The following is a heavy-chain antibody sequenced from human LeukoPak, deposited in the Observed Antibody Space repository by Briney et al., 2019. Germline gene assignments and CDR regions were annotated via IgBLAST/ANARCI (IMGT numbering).Heavy chain of an antibody. J-gene: IGHJ2*01. CDR2: IYYSGST. Sequence: SETLSLTCTVSGGSISSYYWSWIRQPPGKGLEWIGCIYYSGSTNYNPSPKSRVTISVDTSKNQFSLKLSSVTAADTAVYYCARNQHYYDSSGYWYFDLWGRGTLVTVSS. CDR3: ARNQHYYDSSGYWYFDL. V-gene: IGHV4-59*08. CDR1: GGSISSYY. D-gene: IGHD3-22*01.